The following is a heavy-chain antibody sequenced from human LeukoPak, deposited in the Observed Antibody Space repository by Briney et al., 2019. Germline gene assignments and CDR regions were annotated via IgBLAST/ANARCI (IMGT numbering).Heavy chain of an antibody. CDR2: ISGDGGST. D-gene: IGHD3-22*01. V-gene: IGHV3-43*02. CDR1: GFTFDDYA. CDR3: AKDRALVGSGYYFPVGY. J-gene: IGHJ4*02. Sequence: PGGSLRLSCAASGFTFDDYAMHWVRQAPGKGLDWVSLISGDGGSTYYADSVKGRFTISRDNSKNSLYLQMNSLRTEDTALYYCAKDRALVGSGYYFPVGYWGQGTLVTVSS.